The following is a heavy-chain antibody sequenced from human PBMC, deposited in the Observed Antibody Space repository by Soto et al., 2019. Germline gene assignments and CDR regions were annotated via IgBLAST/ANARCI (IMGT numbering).Heavy chain of an antibody. CDR2: ISYDGINK. CDR3: AREIFPDYYSVMDV. Sequence: SQRLSCAVSGFNYRTYSMHWVRQTPGKGLEWVAVISYDGINKYNADSVKGRFAVSRDNSKNTLYLQMNSLRAEDTAFYYCAREIFPDYYSVMDVWGQGTTVTVSS. CDR1: GFNYRTYS. D-gene: IGHD3-3*01. J-gene: IGHJ6*02. V-gene: IGHV3-30*09.